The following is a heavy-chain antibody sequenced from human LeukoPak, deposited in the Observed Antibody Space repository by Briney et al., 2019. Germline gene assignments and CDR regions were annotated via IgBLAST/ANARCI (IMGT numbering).Heavy chain of an antibody. CDR1: GGTFSSYA. D-gene: IGHD2-2*02. J-gene: IGHJ6*03. CDR3: ARGKVVPAAIHGGNYYCYMDV. V-gene: IGHV1-69*05. Sequence: GASVKVSCKASGGTFSSYAIIWVRQAPGQGLEWMGGIIPIFGTANYAQKIQGRVTITTDESTSTAYMELSSLRSEDTAVYYCARGKVVPAAIHGGNYYCYMDVWGKGATVIVS. CDR2: IIPIFGTA.